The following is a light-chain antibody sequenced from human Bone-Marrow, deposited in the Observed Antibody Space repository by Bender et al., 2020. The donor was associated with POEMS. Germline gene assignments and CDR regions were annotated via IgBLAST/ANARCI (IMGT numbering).Light chain of an antibody. Sequence: QSALTQPASMSGSPGQSITISCTGTNGDDVSWYQQHPGRAPRLILYEVTKRASGISNRFSGTESGNTASLTISGLQAEDEADYYCSSYRSTRSLLVFGTGTTVTV. J-gene: IGLJ1*01. CDR3: SSYRSTRSLLV. CDR1: NGDD. V-gene: IGLV2-14*01. CDR2: EVT.